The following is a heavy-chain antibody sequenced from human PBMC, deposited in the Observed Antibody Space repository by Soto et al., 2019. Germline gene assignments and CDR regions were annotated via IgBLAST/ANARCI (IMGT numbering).Heavy chain of an antibody. Sequence: ASVKVSCKASGGTFSSYAISWVRQAPGQGLEWMGGIIPIFGTANYAQKFQGRVTITADESTSTAYMELSSLRSEDTAVYYCARDAGGQYQLFNGRGFDPWGQGTLVTVSS. D-gene: IGHD2-2*01. J-gene: IGHJ5*02. CDR2: IIPIFGTA. V-gene: IGHV1-69*13. CDR1: GGTFSSYA. CDR3: ARDAGGQYQLFNGRGFDP.